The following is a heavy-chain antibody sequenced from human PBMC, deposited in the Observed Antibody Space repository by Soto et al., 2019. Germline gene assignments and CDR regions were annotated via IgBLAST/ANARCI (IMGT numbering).Heavy chain of an antibody. J-gene: IGHJ2*01. Sequence: SETLSVTCAVYGGSFIGYYWSWIRQPPGKGLEWIGEINNGGSSNYNPSLKSRGSMSVGTSNNQFSLKLTSVTAADTAVYYCARGRGDGYNQNWYFDLWGRGTLVTVSS. CDR2: INNGGSS. CDR3: ARGRGDGYNQNWYFDL. D-gene: IGHD3-10*01. CDR1: GGSFIGYY. V-gene: IGHV4-34*01.